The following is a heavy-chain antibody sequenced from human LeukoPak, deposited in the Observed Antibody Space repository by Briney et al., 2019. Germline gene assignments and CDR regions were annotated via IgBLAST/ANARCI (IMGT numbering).Heavy chain of an antibody. J-gene: IGHJ5*02. D-gene: IGHD4-11*01. V-gene: IGHV1-18*01. Sequence: ASVKVSCKASGYTFTSYGISWVRQAPGQGHEWMGWISDYNGNTNYAQKLQGRVTMTTDTSTRTAYMQLRSLRSDDTAVYYCARDLYRDSLPVTWFDPWGQGTLVTVSS. CDR3: ARDLYRDSLPVTWFDP. CDR2: ISDYNGNT. CDR1: GYTFTSYG.